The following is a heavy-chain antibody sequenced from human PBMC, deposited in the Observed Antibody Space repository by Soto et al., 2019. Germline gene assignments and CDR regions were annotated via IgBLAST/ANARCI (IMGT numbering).Heavy chain of an antibody. J-gene: IGHJ6*02. CDR2: IYYSGST. Sequence: EPLSLTCTVSGGPIGRSSYYWVCFRQPPGKGLEWIGSIYYSGSTYYNPSLKSRVTISVDTSKNQFSLKLSSVTAADTALYYCARGWWEREGYVMDVWGQGTTVT. CDR3: ARGWWEREGYVMDV. CDR1: GGPIGRSSYY. V-gene: IGHV4-39*01. D-gene: IGHD1-26*01.